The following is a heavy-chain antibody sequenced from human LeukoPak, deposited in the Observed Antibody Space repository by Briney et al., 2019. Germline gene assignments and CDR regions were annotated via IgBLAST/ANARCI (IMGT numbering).Heavy chain of an antibody. CDR3: AKDRATAVAGSIDY. D-gene: IGHD6-19*01. CDR1: GFTFSSYA. V-gene: IGHV3-23*01. Sequence: GGSLRLSCAASGFTFSSYAMSWVRQAPGKGLEWVSAISGSGGSTYYADSVKGRFTISRDNSKKTLYLQMNSLRAEDTAVSYCAKDRATAVAGSIDYWGQGTLVTVSS. CDR2: ISGSGGST. J-gene: IGHJ4*02.